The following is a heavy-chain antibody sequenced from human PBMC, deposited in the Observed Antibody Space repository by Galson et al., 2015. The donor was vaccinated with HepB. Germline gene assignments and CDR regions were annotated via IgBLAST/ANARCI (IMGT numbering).Heavy chain of an antibody. CDR2: ISAYNGNT. V-gene: IGHV1-18*04. CDR3: ARVEYRSSPFDY. J-gene: IGHJ4*02. CDR1: GYTFTSYG. Sequence: SVKVSCKASGYTFTSYGISWVRRAPGQGLEWMGWISAYNGNTNYPQKLQGRVTMTTDTSTSTAYMELRSLRSDDTAVYYCARVEYRSSPFDYWGQGTLVTVSS. D-gene: IGHD6-6*01.